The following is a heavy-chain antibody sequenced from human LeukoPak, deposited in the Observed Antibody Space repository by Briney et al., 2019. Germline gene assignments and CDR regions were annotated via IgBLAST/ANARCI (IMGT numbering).Heavy chain of an antibody. CDR1: GFTFNTYA. D-gene: IGHD1-1*01. CDR3: AKSIMGTTGLLDS. J-gene: IGHJ4*02. V-gene: IGHV3-23*01. Sequence: GRSLRLSCAASGFTFNTYAMSWVRQAPGTGLEWVSVLSGRGRNTNYADSVKGRFTISRDNSKNTLFLQMNSLRADDTAVYYCAKSIMGTTGLLDSWGQGTLVTVSS. CDR2: LSGRGRNT.